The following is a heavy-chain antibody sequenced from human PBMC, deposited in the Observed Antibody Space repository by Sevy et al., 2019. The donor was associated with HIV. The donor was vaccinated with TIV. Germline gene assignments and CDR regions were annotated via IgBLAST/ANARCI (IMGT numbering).Heavy chain of an antibody. CDR1: GFTFSSYS. V-gene: IGHV3-48*02. CDR3: AREMWLRLTHYGMDV. D-gene: IGHD5-12*01. Sequence: GRSLRLSCAASGFTFSSYSMNWVRQAPGKGLEWVSYISSSSSTIYYADSVKGRFTISRDNAKNSLYLQMNSLRDEDTAVYYCAREMWLRLTHYGMDVWGQGTTVTVSS. J-gene: IGHJ6*02. CDR2: ISSSSSTI.